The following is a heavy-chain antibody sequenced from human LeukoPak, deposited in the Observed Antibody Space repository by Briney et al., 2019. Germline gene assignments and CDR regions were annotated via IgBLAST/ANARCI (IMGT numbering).Heavy chain of an antibody. CDR3: AKQSYARSLGE. V-gene: IGHV3-23*01. CDR1: GFPFSDFS. D-gene: IGHD2-8*01. Sequence: GGSLRLSCATSGFPFSDFSMSWVRQAPGKGLEWISTTNSGGTSTYYAESVKGRFTISRDNSKNTLYLQMSSLRAEDTAVYYCAKQSYARSLGEGGPGTLVSVSS. CDR2: TNSGGTST. J-gene: IGHJ4*02.